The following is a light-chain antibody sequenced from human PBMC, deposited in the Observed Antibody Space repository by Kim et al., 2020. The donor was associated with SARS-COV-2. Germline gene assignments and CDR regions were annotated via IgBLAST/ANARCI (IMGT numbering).Light chain of an antibody. J-gene: IGLJ2*01. CDR3: QSYNSSLNGVV. CDR1: SSNIGADYD. V-gene: IGLV1-40*01. CDR2: GNS. Sequence: VTLSCYGRSSNIGADYDVPWYQQLPGPAPNLLLYGNSNRPSGVPDRFSGSKYGTSAALSITGHQAEDDADYYCQSYNSSLNGVVFGGGTQLTVL.